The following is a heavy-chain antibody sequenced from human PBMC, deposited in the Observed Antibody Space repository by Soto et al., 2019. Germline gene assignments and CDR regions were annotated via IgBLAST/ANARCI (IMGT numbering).Heavy chain of an antibody. CDR1: GGTFSSYA. V-gene: IGHV1-69*01. CDR2: IIPIFGTA. Sequence: VQLVQSGAEVKKPGSSVKVSCKASGGTFSSYAISWVRQAPGQGLEWMGGIIPIFGTANYAQKFQGRVTITADESTSTAYMELSSLRSEDTAVYYCARGGGVVVPAAIMRSEYYYYGMDVWGQGTTVTVSS. D-gene: IGHD2-2*01. J-gene: IGHJ6*02. CDR3: ARGGGVVVPAAIMRSEYYYYGMDV.